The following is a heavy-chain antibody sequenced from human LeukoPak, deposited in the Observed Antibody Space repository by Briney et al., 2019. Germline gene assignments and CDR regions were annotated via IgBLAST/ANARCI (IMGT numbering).Heavy chain of an antibody. Sequence: SETLSLTCTVSGGSISSYYWSWIRQPPGKGLEWIGYIYYSGSTNYNPSLKSRVTISVDTSKNQFSLKLSSVTAADTAVYYCARHDKDAFDIWGQGTMVTVSS. CDR3: ARHDKDAFDI. CDR1: GGSISSYY. CDR2: IYYSGST. J-gene: IGHJ3*02. V-gene: IGHV4-59*08.